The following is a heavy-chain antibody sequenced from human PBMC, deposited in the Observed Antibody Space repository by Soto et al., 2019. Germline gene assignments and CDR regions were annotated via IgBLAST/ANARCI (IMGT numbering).Heavy chain of an antibody. Sequence: QVQLVQSGPEVQKPGASVRVSCKTSGYTFTSYGISWVRQAPGQGLEWMGRVSPNNGDTYYAQKFQDRVTMTTDTSTSTVYIDLTSLTSDDTAIYFCSRFGAYGSHWGQGTLVTVSS. CDR3: SRFGAYGSH. D-gene: IGHD3-10*01. CDR2: VSPNNGDT. J-gene: IGHJ4*02. CDR1: GYTFTSYG. V-gene: IGHV1-18*04.